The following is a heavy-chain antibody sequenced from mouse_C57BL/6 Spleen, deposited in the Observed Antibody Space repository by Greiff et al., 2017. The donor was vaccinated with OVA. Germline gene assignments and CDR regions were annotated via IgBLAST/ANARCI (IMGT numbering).Heavy chain of an antibody. V-gene: IGHV3-6*01. CDR1: GYSITSGYY. CDR3: ARLNYWYFDV. Sequence: EVKLQESGPGLVKPSQSLSLTCSVTGYSITSGYYWNWIRQFPGNKLEWMGYISYDGSNNYNPSLKNRISISRDTSKNQFFLKLNSVATEDTATCYCARLNYWYFDVWGTGTTVTVSA. CDR2: ISYDGSN. J-gene: IGHJ1*03.